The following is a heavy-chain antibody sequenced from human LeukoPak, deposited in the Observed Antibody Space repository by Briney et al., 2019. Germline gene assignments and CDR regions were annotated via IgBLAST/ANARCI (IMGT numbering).Heavy chain of an antibody. CDR2: IYYSGST. V-gene: IGHV4-39*07. Sequence: SETLSLTCTVSGGSISSSSYYWGWIRQPPGKGLEWLGGIYYSGSTYYNPSLKSRVTISVDTSKNQFSLKLSSVTAADTAVYYCARRRRGSYLTWDYWGQGTLVTVSS. CDR1: GGSISSSSYY. CDR3: ARRRRGSYLTWDY. D-gene: IGHD1-26*01. J-gene: IGHJ4*02.